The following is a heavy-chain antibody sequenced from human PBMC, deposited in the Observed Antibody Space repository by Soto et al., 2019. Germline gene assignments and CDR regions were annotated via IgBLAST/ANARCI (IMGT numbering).Heavy chain of an antibody. Sequence: SATLSLTCAVSGGSIASIYHWAWIRQTPGRGLECVGSIYHSGSTYYNPSLKSRVTISVDTSKNQFSLKLSSVTAADTAVYYCARHRITIFGVVITTGGNWFDPWGQGTLVTVSS. CDR2: IYHSGST. J-gene: IGHJ5*02. V-gene: IGHV4-38-2*01. CDR1: GGSIASIYH. D-gene: IGHD3-3*01. CDR3: ARHRITIFGVVITTGGNWFDP.